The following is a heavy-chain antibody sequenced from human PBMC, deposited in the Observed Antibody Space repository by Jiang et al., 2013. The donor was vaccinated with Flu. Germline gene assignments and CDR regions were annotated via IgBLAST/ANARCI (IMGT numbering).Heavy chain of an antibody. CDR2: IHYSGTT. J-gene: IGHJ5*02. CDR1: GGSISSSSYS. CDR3: ARAETSWGDWFDP. Sequence: SGGSISSSSYSWEWIRQPPGKGLEWIGDIHYSGTTNYNPSLKSRVTISVDTSKNQFSLKLTSVTAADTALYYCARAETSWGDWFDPWGQG. V-gene: IGHV4-39*07. D-gene: IGHD3-16*01.